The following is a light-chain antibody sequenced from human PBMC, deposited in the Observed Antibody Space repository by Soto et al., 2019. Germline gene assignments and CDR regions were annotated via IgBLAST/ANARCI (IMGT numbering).Light chain of an antibody. J-gene: IGKJ5*01. CDR1: HSVDFF. Sequence: EIVLTQSPAPLSLSPVERATLSCRASHSVDFFLASYQQKHGQAPRLLIYDASNRATGIPARFSGSGSGTDLTITISSLEPEDFEVYYCQKRSNWPITFGQGTRLEIK. CDR2: DAS. CDR3: QKRSNWPIT. V-gene: IGKV3-11*01.